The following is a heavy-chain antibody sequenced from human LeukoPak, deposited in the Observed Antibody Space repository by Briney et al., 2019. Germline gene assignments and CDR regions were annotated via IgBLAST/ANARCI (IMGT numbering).Heavy chain of an antibody. CDR1: GFTFSSFS. D-gene: IGHD6-19*01. J-gene: IGHJ4*02. CDR2: VDSSTNT. CDR3: ARDRGSGWYGDLGY. V-gene: IGHV3-21*06. Sequence: GGSLRLSCAASGFTFSSFSLNWVRQAPGKGLEWVSSVDSSTNTYYADSVKGRFTISRDNAKNSLYLEMNSLRAEDTAVYFCARDRGSGWYGDLGYWGQGTLVTVSS.